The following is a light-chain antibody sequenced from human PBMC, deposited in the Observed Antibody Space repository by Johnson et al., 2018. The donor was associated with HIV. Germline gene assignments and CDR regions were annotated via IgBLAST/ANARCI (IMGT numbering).Light chain of an antibody. Sequence: QSVLTQPPSVSAAPGQKVTISCSGSSSNIGNNYVSWYQHLPGTAPKLLIYESNRRPSGIPDRFSASKSGTSATLDITGLQTGDEADYYCGAWDSSLSADVFGTGTKVTVL. V-gene: IGLV1-51*02. J-gene: IGLJ1*01. CDR1: SSNIGNNY. CDR3: GAWDSSLSADV. CDR2: ESN.